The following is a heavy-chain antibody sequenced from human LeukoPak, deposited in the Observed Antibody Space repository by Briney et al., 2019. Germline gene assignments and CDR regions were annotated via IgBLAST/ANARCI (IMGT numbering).Heavy chain of an antibody. J-gene: IGHJ4*02. V-gene: IGHV4-39*01. CDR1: GGSISSSSYY. CDR3: ARQEDSSSYPDY. CDR2: IYYSGST. D-gene: IGHD3-22*01. Sequence: SETLSLTCTVSGGSISSSSYYWGWIRQPPGKGLEWIGSIYYSGSTYYNPSLKSRVTISVDTSKNQFSLKLSSVTAADTAVYYCARQEDSSSYPDYWGQGTLVTVSS.